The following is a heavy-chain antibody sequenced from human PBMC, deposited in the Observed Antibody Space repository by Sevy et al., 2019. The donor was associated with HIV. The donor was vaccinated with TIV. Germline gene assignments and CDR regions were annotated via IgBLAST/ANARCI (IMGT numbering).Heavy chain of an antibody. J-gene: IGHJ4*02. CDR1: GFTFSTYA. V-gene: IGHV3-30*09. CDR2: ISYDGFNK. Sequence: GGSLRLSCAGSGFTFSTYAMHWVRQTPGRGLEWVSTISYDGFNKYYRDSVKGRFAISRDNSKNTQYPQMNSLRVEDTAVYYCVIPFSGGGGGYWGQGTLVTVSS. CDR3: VIPFSGGGGGY. D-gene: IGHD2-21*01.